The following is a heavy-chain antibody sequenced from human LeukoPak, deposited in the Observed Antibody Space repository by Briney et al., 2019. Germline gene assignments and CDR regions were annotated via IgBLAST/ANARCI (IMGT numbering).Heavy chain of an antibody. CDR3: AKDCSYYYGSGSYSDY. Sequence: GRSLRLSRAASGFTFSSYGMHWVRQAPGKGLEWVAVISYDGSNKYYADSVKGRFTISRDNSKNTLYLQMNSLRAEDTAVYYCAKDCSYYYGSGSYSDYWGQGTLVTVSS. CDR1: GFTFSSYG. V-gene: IGHV3-30*18. CDR2: ISYDGSNK. D-gene: IGHD3-10*01. J-gene: IGHJ4*02.